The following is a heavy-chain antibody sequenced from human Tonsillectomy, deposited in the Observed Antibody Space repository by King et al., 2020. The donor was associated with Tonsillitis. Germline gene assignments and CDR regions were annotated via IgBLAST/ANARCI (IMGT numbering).Heavy chain of an antibody. CDR2: ISHDANNK. CDR1: GFTFNNYA. CDR3: AREEITGYNWGPFDN. Sequence: VQLVESGGGVVQPGRSLRLSCAASGFTFNNYAMHWVRQAPGKGLEWVSVISHDANNKYYSVSVKGRFTISRDNSKNTLFLQMNSLRAEDTAVYYCAREEITGYNWGPFDNWGLGTPVTVSS. J-gene: IGHJ4*02. D-gene: IGHD5-24*01. V-gene: IGHV3-30-3*01.